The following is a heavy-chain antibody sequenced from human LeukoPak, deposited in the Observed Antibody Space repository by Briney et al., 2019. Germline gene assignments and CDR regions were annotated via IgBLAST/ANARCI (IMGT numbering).Heavy chain of an antibody. CDR2: IYYSGST. Sequence: SETLSLTCTVSGGSISSYYWSWIRQPPGKGLEWIGYIYYSGSTNYNPSLKSRVTISVDTSKNQFSLKLSSVTAADTAVYYCARQTGTTGSYYYYYMDVWGKGTTVTVSS. CDR3: ARQTGTTGSYYYYYMDV. CDR1: GGSISSYY. V-gene: IGHV4-59*01. D-gene: IGHD1-7*01. J-gene: IGHJ6*03.